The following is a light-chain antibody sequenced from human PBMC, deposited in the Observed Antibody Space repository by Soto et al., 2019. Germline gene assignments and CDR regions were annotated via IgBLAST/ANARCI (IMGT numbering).Light chain of an antibody. V-gene: IGKV3-15*01. CDR3: QQYTEWPPWT. J-gene: IGKJ1*01. CDR2: AAS. Sequence: IVMPQSPATLSVSPGERASLSCRSSHSVSSNLAWYQQKPGQAPRLLIYAASTRATGIPTRFSGSGSGTEFTLTTSSLQSEDFVVYYCQQYTEWPPWTFGQGTKVEIK. CDR1: HSVSSN.